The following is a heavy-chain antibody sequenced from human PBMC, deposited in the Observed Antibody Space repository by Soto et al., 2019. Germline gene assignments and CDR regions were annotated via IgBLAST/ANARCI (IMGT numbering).Heavy chain of an antibody. V-gene: IGHV1-18*01. Sequence: ASVKVSCKASGYTFSNYGISWVRQVPGQGLEWVGWIYAENGLTHYAQKFQGRVTITTHRSTTTAFMDLRSLTSDDTAMYYCARDIDYELDYWGQGTLVTVSS. CDR1: GYTFSNYG. CDR3: ARDIDYELDY. J-gene: IGHJ4*02. CDR2: IYAENGLT. D-gene: IGHD3-16*01.